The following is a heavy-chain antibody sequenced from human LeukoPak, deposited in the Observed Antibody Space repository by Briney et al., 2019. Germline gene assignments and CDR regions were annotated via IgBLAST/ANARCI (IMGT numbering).Heavy chain of an antibody. Sequence: PGGSLRLSCAASGFTFSSYGMHWVRQAPGKGLEWVAFIRYDGSNKYYADSVKGRFTISRDNSKNTLYLQMNSLRAEDTAVYYCAKDHVGYYDSSGYYHLDYCGQGTPVTVSS. D-gene: IGHD3-22*01. J-gene: IGHJ4*02. V-gene: IGHV3-30*02. CDR3: AKDHVGYYDSSGYYHLDY. CDR1: GFTFSSYG. CDR2: IRYDGSNK.